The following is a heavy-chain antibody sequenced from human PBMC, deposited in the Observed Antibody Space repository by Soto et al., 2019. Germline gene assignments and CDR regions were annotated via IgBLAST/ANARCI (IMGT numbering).Heavy chain of an antibody. CDR2: ISSSSSTI. Sequence: GGSLRLSCAASGFTFNSYSMNWVRQAPGKGLEWVSYISSSSSTIFYTDSVKGRFTVSRDNAKNSLYLQMNSLRAEDTAVYYCARPMYYYDSSGPPAYWGQGTLVTVSS. CDR1: GFTFNSYS. V-gene: IGHV3-48*01. CDR3: ARPMYYYDSSGPPAY. J-gene: IGHJ4*02. D-gene: IGHD3-22*01.